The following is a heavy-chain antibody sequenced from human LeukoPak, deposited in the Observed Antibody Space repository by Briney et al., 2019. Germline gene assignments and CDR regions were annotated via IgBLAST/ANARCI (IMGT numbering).Heavy chain of an antibody. CDR3: ARHYGP. CDR1: GGSFTYTNYY. J-gene: IGHJ4*02. CDR2: IYYNGKT. Sequence: SETLSLTCTVSGGSFTYTNYYWGWIRQPPGKGLQWIGVIYYNGKTYYNPSLKSRVTISVDTSKNQFSLKLNSVTATDTAVYYCARHYGPWGQETLVTVSS. D-gene: IGHD3-10*01. V-gene: IGHV4-39*01.